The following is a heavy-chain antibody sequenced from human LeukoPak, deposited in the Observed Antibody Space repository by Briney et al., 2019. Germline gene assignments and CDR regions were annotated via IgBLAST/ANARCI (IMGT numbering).Heavy chain of an antibody. CDR1: GFTFSSYS. CDR2: ISSSSSTI. J-gene: IGHJ5*02. D-gene: IGHD4-11*01. V-gene: IGHV3-48*01. Sequence: QPGGSLRLSCAASGFTFSSYSMNWVRQAPGKGLEWVSYISSSSSTIYYADSVKGRFTISRDNAKKSLYLQMNSLRAEDTAVYYCASGYGLQLNWFDPWGQGTLVTVSS. CDR3: ASGYGLQLNWFDP.